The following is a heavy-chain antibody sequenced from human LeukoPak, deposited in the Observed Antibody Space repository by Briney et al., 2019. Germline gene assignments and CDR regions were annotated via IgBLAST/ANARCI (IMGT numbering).Heavy chain of an antibody. V-gene: IGHV3-74*01. Sequence: GGSLRLSCEASGFTFSRYWMHWVRQAPGQGLVWVSRFKSDGKTNYADSVKGRFTISRDNAKNTVSLQMDSLRAEDTGVYYCARAPSEVGGYYPEYFRHWGQGTLVTVSS. D-gene: IGHD3-22*01. CDR1: GFTFSRYW. CDR3: ARAPSEVGGYYPEYFRH. J-gene: IGHJ1*01. CDR2: FKSDGKT.